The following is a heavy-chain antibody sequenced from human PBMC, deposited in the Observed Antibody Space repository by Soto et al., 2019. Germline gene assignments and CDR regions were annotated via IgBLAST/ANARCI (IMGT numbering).Heavy chain of an antibody. CDR1: GGSISSSNW. J-gene: IGHJ4*02. D-gene: IGHD3-22*01. V-gene: IGHV4-4*02. Sequence: QVQLQESGPGLVKPSATLSLSCAVSGGSISSSNWWSWVRQPPGKGLEWIGEIYHSGSTNYNPSLKSRVTISADKSKNQFALELSSVTAADTAVYYCARLMDYYDSSGYYYNDYWGQGTLVTVPS. CDR2: IYHSGST. CDR3: ARLMDYYDSSGYYYNDY.